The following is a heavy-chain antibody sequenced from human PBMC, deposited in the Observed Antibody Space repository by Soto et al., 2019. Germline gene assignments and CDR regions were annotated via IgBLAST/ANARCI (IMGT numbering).Heavy chain of an antibody. CDR2: INGRGST. Sequence: PLETLPLTCAFYGGSCSGDYWSWIRQPPGKGLEWIGEINGRGSTKYNPSLKSRVTMSADPSKNQFSLKLTSVTAADTAVYYCARQGDSTMAIFDYWGQGALVTVSS. CDR3: ARQGDSTMAIFDY. V-gene: IGHV4-34*01. CDR1: GGSCSGDY. D-gene: IGHD5-18*01. J-gene: IGHJ4*02.